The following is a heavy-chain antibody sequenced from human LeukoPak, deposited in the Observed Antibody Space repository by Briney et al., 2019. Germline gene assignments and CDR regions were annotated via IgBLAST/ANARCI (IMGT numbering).Heavy chain of an antibody. Sequence: SETLSLTCAVSGYSISSGYYWGWIRQPPGKGLEWIGSIYHSGSTYYNPSLKSRVTISVDTSKNQFSLKLSSVTAADTAVYYCAGQGYDFWSGYYYYMDVWGKGTTVTVSS. CDR3: AGQGYDFWSGYYYYMDV. CDR2: IYHSGST. J-gene: IGHJ6*03. V-gene: IGHV4-38-2*01. D-gene: IGHD3-3*01. CDR1: GYSISSGYY.